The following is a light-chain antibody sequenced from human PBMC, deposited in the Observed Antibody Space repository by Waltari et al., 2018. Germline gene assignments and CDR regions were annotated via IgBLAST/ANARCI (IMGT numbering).Light chain of an antibody. CDR3: CSYAGSSILV. Sequence: QSALTQPASVSGSPGQSITISCTGTSSDVGGYDLVSWYQQHPGKAPKLMIHEGSKRPSGVSNRFSGSKSGNTASLTISGLQAEDEADYYCCSYAGSSILVFGGGTKLTVL. V-gene: IGLV2-23*01. CDR2: EGS. J-gene: IGLJ3*02. CDR1: SSDVGGYDL.